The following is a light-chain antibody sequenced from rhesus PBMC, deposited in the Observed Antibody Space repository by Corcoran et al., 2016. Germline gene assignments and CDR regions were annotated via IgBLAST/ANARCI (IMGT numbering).Light chain of an antibody. V-gene: IGKV1-74*01. J-gene: IGKJ2*01. CDR1: ENVNNY. Sequence: DIQMTQSPSSLSASVGDRVTITCRASENVNNYLNWYQQKPGKAPKLLIYKASTLQSGVPSRFSGSGSGTDSTFTISCLQPEDVATYYCQHGYGTPPYSFGQGTKVEIK. CDR2: KAS. CDR3: QHGYGTPPYS.